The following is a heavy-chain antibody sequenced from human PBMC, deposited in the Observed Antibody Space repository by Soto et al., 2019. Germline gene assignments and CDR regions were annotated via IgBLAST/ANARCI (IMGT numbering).Heavy chain of an antibody. V-gene: IGHV3-30*04. J-gene: IGHJ6*02. CDR3: ARGCSSNDCYTNYYYYYAMDV. Sequence: VGSLRLSCAASGFTFSSYAMHWARQAPGKGLEWVAVISYDGRKKDYADSVKGRFTISRDNSNNTVYLQMNGLRAEDTAVYYCARGCSSNDCYTNYYYYYAMDVWGHGTTVTVSS. D-gene: IGHD2-2*02. CDR1: GFTFSSYA. CDR2: ISYDGRKK.